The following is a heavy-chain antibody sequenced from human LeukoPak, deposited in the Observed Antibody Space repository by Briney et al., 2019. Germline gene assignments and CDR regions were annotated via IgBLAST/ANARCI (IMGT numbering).Heavy chain of an antibody. V-gene: IGHV5-51*01. D-gene: IGHD3-10*01. Sequence: GESLKISCKGSGYSFTSYWIGWVRQMPGKGLEWMGIIYPGDSDTRYSPSFQGQVTISADKSISTAYLQWSSLKASDTAMYYCARPRWEVRGFKGYYYGMDVWGQGTTVTVSS. CDR3: ARPRWEVRGFKGYYYGMDV. CDR1: GYSFTSYW. CDR2: IYPGDSDT. J-gene: IGHJ6*02.